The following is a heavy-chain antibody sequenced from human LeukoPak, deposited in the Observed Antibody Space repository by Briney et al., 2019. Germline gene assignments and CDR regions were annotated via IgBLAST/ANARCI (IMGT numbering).Heavy chain of an antibody. CDR3: ASRDHAAAGTDY. CDR1: GFTFNNYA. Sequence: GSLRLSRAASGFTFNNYAIHWVRQAPGKGLEWVAVISHDGTNINYADSVKGRFTISRDNSKNTLYLQMNSLRTEDTAVYYCASRDHAAAGTDYWGQGTLVTVSS. CDR2: ISHDGTNI. J-gene: IGHJ4*02. V-gene: IGHV3-30-3*01. D-gene: IGHD6-13*01.